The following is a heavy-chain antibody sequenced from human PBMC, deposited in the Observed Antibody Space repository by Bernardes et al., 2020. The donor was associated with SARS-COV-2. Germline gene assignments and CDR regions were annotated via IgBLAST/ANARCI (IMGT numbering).Heavy chain of an antibody. J-gene: IGHJ4*02. D-gene: IGHD6-19*01. V-gene: IGHV4-59*04. CDR2: IYYSGST. CDR3: ARSGIAVAVGYFDY. CDR1: GGSISSYY. Sequence: SETLSLTRTVSGGSISSYYWSWIRQPPGKGLEWIGYIYYSGSTYYNPSLKSRVTISVDTSKNQFSLKLSSVTAADTAVYYCARSGIAVAVGYFDYWGQGTLVTVSS.